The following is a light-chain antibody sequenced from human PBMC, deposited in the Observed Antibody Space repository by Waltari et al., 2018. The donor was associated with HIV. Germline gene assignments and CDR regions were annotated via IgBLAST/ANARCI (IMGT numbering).Light chain of an antibody. CDR3: SSYASSSSDWV. Sequence: QSALTQPASVSGSPGQSITISCTGSSSDVGGYHYVSWYQQHPGKAPKIMIYEVSNRPSGVSNRFSGSKSGNTASLTISGLQDEDEADYYCSSYASSSSDWVFGGGTKVTVL. CDR1: SSDVGGYHY. J-gene: IGLJ3*02. CDR2: EVS. V-gene: IGLV2-14*01.